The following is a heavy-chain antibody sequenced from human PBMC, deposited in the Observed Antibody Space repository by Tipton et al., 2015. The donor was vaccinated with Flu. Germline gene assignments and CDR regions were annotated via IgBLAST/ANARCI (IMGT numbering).Heavy chain of an antibody. D-gene: IGHD2-2*01. CDR2: IYHNGDT. CDR3: ARKYLWGSRQGHFNY. CDR1: GGFVSSGSYY. V-gene: IGHV4-61*03. Sequence: TLSLTCTVSGGFVSSGSYYWSWIRQSPGKGLEWIGYIYHNGDTKYNPSLKSRVAISLDTSKNHFSLQLSFVTAADTAVYYCARKYLWGSRQGHFNYWGQGTLVTVSS. J-gene: IGHJ4*02.